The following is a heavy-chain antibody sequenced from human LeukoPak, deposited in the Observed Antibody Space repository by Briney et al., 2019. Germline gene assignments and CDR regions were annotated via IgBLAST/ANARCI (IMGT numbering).Heavy chain of an antibody. CDR2: ISSGGSYI. Sequence: GGSLRLSCAASGFTFSDYAMNWVRQAPGKGLEWVSSISSGGSYISYADSVKGRFTVSRDNAKDSLFLQMRSLRDEDTAVYYCARGPALYCTSSSCLDGVDWGQGTLVSLSS. J-gene: IGHJ4*02. CDR1: GFTFSDYA. CDR3: ARGPALYCTSSSCLDGVD. D-gene: IGHD2-2*01. V-gene: IGHV3-21*01.